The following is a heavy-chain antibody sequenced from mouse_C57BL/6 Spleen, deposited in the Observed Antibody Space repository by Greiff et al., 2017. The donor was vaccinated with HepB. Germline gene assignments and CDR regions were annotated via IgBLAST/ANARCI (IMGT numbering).Heavy chain of an antibody. D-gene: IGHD1-1*01. CDR3: TGSAVVAGYFDV. CDR1: GYTFTDYE. V-gene: IGHV1-15*01. J-gene: IGHJ1*03. CDR2: IDPETGGT. Sequence: QVQLKESGAELVRPGASVTLSCKASGYTFTDYEMHWVKQTPVHGLEWIGAIDPETGGTAYNQKFKGKAILTADKSSSTAYMELRSLTSEDSAVYYYTGSAVVAGYFDVWGTGTTVTVSS.